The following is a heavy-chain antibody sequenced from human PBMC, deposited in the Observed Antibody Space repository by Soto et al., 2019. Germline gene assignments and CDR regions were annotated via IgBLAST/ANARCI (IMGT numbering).Heavy chain of an antibody. CDR2: IYWDDDK. CDR1: GFSLTTSGVG. V-gene: IGHV2-5*02. D-gene: IGHD3-3*01. Sequence: QITLNESGPTQVKPRQTLTLTCTFSGFSLTTSGVGVGWIRQSPGKAPEWLALIYWDDDKRYSPSLKSRLTITTDSSKNPVVLTMADLDPPDPATYYCAHRVLRTVFGLVTTTAIYFDFWGQGTPVAVSS. J-gene: IGHJ4*02. CDR3: AHRVLRTVFGLVTTTAIYFDF.